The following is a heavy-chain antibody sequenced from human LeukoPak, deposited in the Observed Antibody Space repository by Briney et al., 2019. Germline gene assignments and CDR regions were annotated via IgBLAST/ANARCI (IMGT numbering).Heavy chain of an antibody. J-gene: IGHJ6*03. V-gene: IGHV4-59*12. CDR1: GGSISSYY. CDR3: ARGGITGTTRYYMDV. D-gene: IGHD1-7*01. Sequence: PSETLSLTCTVSGGSISSYYWSWIRQPPGKGLEWIGYIYYSGSTNYNPSLKSRVTISVDTSKNQFSLKLSSVTAADTAVYYCARGGITGTTRYYMDVWGKGTTVTVSS. CDR2: IYYSGST.